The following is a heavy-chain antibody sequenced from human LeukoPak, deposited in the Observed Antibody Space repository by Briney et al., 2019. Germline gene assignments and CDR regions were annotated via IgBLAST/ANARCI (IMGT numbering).Heavy chain of an antibody. D-gene: IGHD3-22*01. CDR1: VGSISSYY. Sequence: SETLSLTCTVSVGSISSYYWSWIRQPPGKGLEYIGYIYYSGSTNYNPSLKSRVTISVDTSKDQFSLKLSSVTAADTAVYYCARVCYDSSCDYWGQGTLVTVSS. V-gene: IGHV4-59*01. J-gene: IGHJ4*02. CDR2: IYYSGST. CDR3: ARVCYDSSCDY.